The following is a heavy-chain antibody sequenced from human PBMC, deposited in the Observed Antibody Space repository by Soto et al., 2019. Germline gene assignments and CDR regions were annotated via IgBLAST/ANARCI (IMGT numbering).Heavy chain of an antibody. CDR3: ARPNYYDSSYGMDV. J-gene: IGHJ6*02. Sequence: ASVKVSCNASGGTFSSYTISWVRQAPGQGLEWMGWISAYNGNTNYAQKLQGRVTMTTDTSTSTAYMELRSLRSDDTAVYYCARPNYYDSSYGMDVWGQGTTVTVSS. CDR2: ISAYNGNT. V-gene: IGHV1-18*01. CDR1: GGTFSSYT. D-gene: IGHD3-22*01.